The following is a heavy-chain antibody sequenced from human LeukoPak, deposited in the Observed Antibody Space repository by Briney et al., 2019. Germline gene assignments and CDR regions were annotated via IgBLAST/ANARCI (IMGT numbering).Heavy chain of an antibody. Sequence: GGSLRLSCAASGFTFSSFGMSWVRQAPGKGLEWVAVISYDGRNKYYADSVKGRFTISRDNSKNTLYLQMNSLRAEDTAVYYCAKDSVVRELDAFDIWGQGTMVTVSS. J-gene: IGHJ3*02. CDR3: AKDSVVRELDAFDI. D-gene: IGHD2-21*01. CDR1: GFTFSSFG. V-gene: IGHV3-30*04. CDR2: ISYDGRNK.